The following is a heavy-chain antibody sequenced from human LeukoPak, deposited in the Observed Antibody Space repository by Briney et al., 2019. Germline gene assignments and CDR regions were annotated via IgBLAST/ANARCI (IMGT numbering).Heavy chain of an antibody. Sequence: GASVKVSCKASGGTFSSYTISWVRQAPGQGLEWMGRIIPILGIANYAQKFQGRVTITADKSTSIAYMELSSLRSEDTAVYYCARDPGTRDGYNWYFDLWGRGTLVTVSS. J-gene: IGHJ2*01. CDR2: IIPILGIA. CDR3: ARDPGTRDGYNWYFDL. CDR1: GGTFSSYT. D-gene: IGHD5-24*01. V-gene: IGHV1-69*04.